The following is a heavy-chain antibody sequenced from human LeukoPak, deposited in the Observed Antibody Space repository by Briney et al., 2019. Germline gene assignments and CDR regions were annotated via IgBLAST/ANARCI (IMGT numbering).Heavy chain of an antibody. V-gene: IGHV3-9*01. Sequence: PGGSLRLSCAASGFTFDDYAKHWVRQAPGKGLEWASGISWNSGSIGYADSVKGRFTISRDNAKNSLYLQMNSLRAEDTALYYCAKDRVDSGYDLGDAFDIWGQGTMVTVSS. J-gene: IGHJ3*02. D-gene: IGHD5-12*01. CDR2: ISWNSGSI. CDR1: GFTFDDYA. CDR3: AKDRVDSGYDLGDAFDI.